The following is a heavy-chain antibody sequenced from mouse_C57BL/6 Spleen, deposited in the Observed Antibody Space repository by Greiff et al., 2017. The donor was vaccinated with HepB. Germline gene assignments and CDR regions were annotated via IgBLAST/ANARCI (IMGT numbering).Heavy chain of an antibody. J-gene: IGHJ4*01. D-gene: IGHD2-3*01. CDR3: ASDGYYGRGGAMDY. CDR2: IYPRSGNT. V-gene: IGHV1-81*01. Sequence: VQLQQSGAELARPGASVKLSCKASGYTFTSYGISWVKQRTGQGLEWIGEIYPRSGNTYYNEKFKGKATLTADKSSSTAYMELRSLTSEDSAVYFCASDGYYGRGGAMDYWGQGTSVTVAS. CDR1: GYTFTSYG.